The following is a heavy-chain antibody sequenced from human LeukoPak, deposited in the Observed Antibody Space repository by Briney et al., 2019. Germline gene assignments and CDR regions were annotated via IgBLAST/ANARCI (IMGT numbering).Heavy chain of an antibody. CDR2: INPSGGST. J-gene: IGHJ3*02. CDR1: GYTFTSYY. Sequence: GASVKVSCKASGYTFTSYYMHWVRQAPGQGLEWMGLINPSGGSTSYAQKFQGRVTMTRDTSTSTVYMELSSLRSEDTAVYYCARTKWFGELKGAFDIWGQGTMVPVSS. D-gene: IGHD3-10*01. V-gene: IGHV1-46*01. CDR3: ARTKWFGELKGAFDI.